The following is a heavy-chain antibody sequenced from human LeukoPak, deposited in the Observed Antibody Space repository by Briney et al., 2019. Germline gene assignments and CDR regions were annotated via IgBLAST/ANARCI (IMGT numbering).Heavy chain of an antibody. D-gene: IGHD6-19*01. CDR1: GGSIRSYY. J-gene: IGHJ4*02. V-gene: IGHV4-59*08. Sequence: SETLSLTCTVSGGSIRSYYWSWIRQPPGKGLEWIGYIHYSGSTNYNPSLKSRVTISVDTSKNQFSLKLSSVTAADTAVYYCARQGSVHSSGWYYFDYWGQGTLVTVSS. CDR3: ARQGSVHSSGWYYFDY. CDR2: IHYSGST.